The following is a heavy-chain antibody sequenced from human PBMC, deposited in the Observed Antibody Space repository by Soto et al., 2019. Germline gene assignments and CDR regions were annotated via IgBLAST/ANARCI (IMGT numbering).Heavy chain of an antibody. V-gene: IGHV1-69*01. CDR2: IIPVFGTP. CDR1: GGSFSSYA. D-gene: IGHD6-6*01. CDR3: AREYRSSSGRFDN. J-gene: IGHJ4*02. Sequence: QVQLVQSGAELKKPGSSVKVSCKASGGSFSSYAISWVRQAPGQGLVWMGGIIPVFGTPTYAQKFQGRVTITADESTSTAYMELSSLRSEDTAVYYCAREYRSSSGRFDNWGQGALVTVSS.